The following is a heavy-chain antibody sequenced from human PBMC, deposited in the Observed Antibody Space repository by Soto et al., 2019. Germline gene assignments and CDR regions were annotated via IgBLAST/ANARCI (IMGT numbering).Heavy chain of an antibody. CDR2: ISYDGSNK. CDR1: GFTFSSYG. CDR3: AKDTRTSDILTGYYFPRESLGMDV. V-gene: IGHV3-30*18. J-gene: IGHJ6*02. Sequence: GGSLRLSCAASGFTFSSYGMHWVRQAPGKGLEWVAVISYDGSNKYYADSVKGRFTISRDNSKNTLYLQMNSLRAEDTAVYYCAKDTRTSDILTGYYFPRESLGMDVWGQGTTVTVSS. D-gene: IGHD3-9*01.